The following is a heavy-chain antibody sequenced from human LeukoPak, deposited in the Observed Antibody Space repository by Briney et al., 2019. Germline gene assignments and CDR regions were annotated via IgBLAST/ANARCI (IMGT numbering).Heavy chain of an antibody. CDR1: GFTFSSYW. J-gene: IGHJ6*02. D-gene: IGHD3-16*01. Sequence: GGSLRLSCAASGFTFSSYWMNWARQAPGKGLEWVASINHNGTVNYYLDTVKGRFTNSIDNAKNSLYLQMSNLRAEDTAVYFCARGGGLDVWGQGATVTVSS. V-gene: IGHV3-7*03. CDR3: ARGGGLDV. CDR2: INHNGTVN.